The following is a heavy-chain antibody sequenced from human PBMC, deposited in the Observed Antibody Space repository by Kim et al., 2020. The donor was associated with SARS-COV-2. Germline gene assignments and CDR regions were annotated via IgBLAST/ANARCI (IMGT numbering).Heavy chain of an antibody. CDR2: ISYSGNS. CDR1: GGSIRSGGKF. V-gene: IGHV4-31*03. J-gene: IGHJ4*02. Sequence: SETLSLTCSVSGGSIRSGGKFWTWIRQHPAKGLEWIGYISYSGNSHYSPSLRSRVSISLQTSENQFSLELTSVTAADTAVDYCARGQPLDYWGQGILGT. CDR3: ARGQPLDY. D-gene: IGHD2-2*01.